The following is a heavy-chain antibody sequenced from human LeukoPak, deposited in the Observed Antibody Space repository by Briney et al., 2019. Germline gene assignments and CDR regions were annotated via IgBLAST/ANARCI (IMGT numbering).Heavy chain of an antibody. Sequence: ASVTVSCKASGYTFTSYDINWVRQAPGQGLEWMGWMNPNSGNTGYAQKFQGRVTMTRNTSISTAYMELSSLRSEATAVYYCARATTASDVQHWGQGTLDTVSS. V-gene: IGHV1-8*01. CDR2: MNPNSGNT. CDR3: ARATTASDVQH. D-gene: IGHD4-11*01. CDR1: GYTFTSYD. J-gene: IGHJ1*01.